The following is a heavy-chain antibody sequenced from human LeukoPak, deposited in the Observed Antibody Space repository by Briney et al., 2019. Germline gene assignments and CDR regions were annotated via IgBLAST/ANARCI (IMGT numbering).Heavy chain of an antibody. CDR3: ARPRGRGSGWGGWYFDL. V-gene: IGHV1-3*01. CDR2: INAGNGNT. CDR1: GYTFTSYA. Sequence: GASVKVSCKASGYTFTSYAMHWVRQAPGQRLEWMGWINAGNGNTKYSQKFQGRVTITRDTSASTAYMELSSLRYEDTAVYYCARPRGRGSGWGGWYFDLWGRGTLVTVSS. D-gene: IGHD6-19*01. J-gene: IGHJ2*01.